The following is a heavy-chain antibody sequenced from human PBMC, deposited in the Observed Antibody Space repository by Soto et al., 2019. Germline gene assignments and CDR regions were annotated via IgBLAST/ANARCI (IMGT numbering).Heavy chain of an antibody. D-gene: IGHD4-17*01. CDR1: GFTFSSYA. CDR2: ISGSGGST. Sequence: EVQLLESGGGLVQPGGSLRLSCAASGFTFSSYAMSWVRQAPGKGLEWVSAISGSGGSTYYADSVKGRFTISRDNSKNTLYLQMNSLRAEDTAVYYCAKDEFGDYGPGGWFDPWGQGTLVIVSS. V-gene: IGHV3-23*01. J-gene: IGHJ5*02. CDR3: AKDEFGDYGPGGWFDP.